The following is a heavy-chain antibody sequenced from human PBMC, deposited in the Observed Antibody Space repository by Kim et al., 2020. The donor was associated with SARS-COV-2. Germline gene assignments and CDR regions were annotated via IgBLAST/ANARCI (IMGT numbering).Heavy chain of an antibody. CDR3: ARAVYGWGSYYWFFDC. CDR2: ISPYNGNS. Sequence: ASVKVSCKASGYTFTSYGVSWVRQAPGQGLEWMGWISPYNGNSNYAQKLQGRLTMTTDRSTSTAYMELRSLRFDDTAVYYCARAVYGWGSYYWFFDCWGQGTLVTVSS. J-gene: IGHJ4*02. V-gene: IGHV1-18*01. CDR1: GYTFTSYG. D-gene: IGHD3-10*01.